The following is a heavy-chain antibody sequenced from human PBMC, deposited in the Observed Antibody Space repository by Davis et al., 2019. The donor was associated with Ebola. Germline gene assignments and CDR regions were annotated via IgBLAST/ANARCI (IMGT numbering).Heavy chain of an antibody. CDR3: VKVGSSSWYGFDP. J-gene: IGHJ5*02. CDR1: GFTFSSYG. V-gene: IGHV3-30*18. Sequence: GESLKISCAASGFTFSSYGMHWVRQAPGKGLEWVAVISSDGSEQYYGDSVKGRLTISRDNSKNTLYLQMDNLRAEDTALYYCVKVGSSSWYGFDPWGQGTLVTVSS. CDR2: ISSDGSEQ. D-gene: IGHD6-13*01.